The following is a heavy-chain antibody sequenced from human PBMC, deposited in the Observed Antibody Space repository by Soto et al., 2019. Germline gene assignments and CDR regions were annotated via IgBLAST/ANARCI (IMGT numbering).Heavy chain of an antibody. CDR3: ERFPGINRA. CDR1: GLTVSNYY. V-gene: IGHV3-66*01. CDR2: MYSGGGI. J-gene: IGHJ6*04. Sequence: EVQLVESGGGLVQPGGSLRLSCVASGLTVSNYYRHWVRQAPGKGLEWVSDMYSGGGIYYTDSLKCRFTISRDSSTNILYLPMDNVRAADTSVYYCERFPGINRAWGKGTTVTVSS.